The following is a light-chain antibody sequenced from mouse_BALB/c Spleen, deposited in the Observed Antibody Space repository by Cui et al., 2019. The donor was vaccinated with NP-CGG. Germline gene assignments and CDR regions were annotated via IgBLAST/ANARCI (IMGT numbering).Light chain of an antibody. CDR1: TGAVTISNY. V-gene: IGLV1*01. CDR2: GTN. CDR3: ALWYSNHWV. J-gene: IGLJ1*01. Sequence: QAVLTHENVLTTSPGETVTLTCRSSTGAVTISNYANWVQEKPDYLFTGLIGGTNNRAPGVPARFSGSLIGDKAALTITGAQTEDDAIYFCALWYSNHWVFGGGTKLTVL.